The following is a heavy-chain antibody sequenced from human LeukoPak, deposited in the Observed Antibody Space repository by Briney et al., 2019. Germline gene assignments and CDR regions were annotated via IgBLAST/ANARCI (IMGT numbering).Heavy chain of an antibody. V-gene: IGHV3-30*02. Sequence: PGGSLRLSCAASGFIFNTYVMHWVRQAPGKGLEWLAFIRYDGSNKNYADSVKGRFTISRDNAKNSLYLQMNSLRAEDTAVYYCARAGDGYSDAFDIWGQGTMVTVSS. J-gene: IGHJ3*02. D-gene: IGHD5-24*01. CDR3: ARAGDGYSDAFDI. CDR1: GFIFNTYV. CDR2: IRYDGSNK.